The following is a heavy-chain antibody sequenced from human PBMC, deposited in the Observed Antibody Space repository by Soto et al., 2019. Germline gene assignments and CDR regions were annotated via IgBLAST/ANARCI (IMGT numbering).Heavy chain of an antibody. Sequence: PSETLSLTCTVSGGSISSHSWSWIRQPPGKGLEWIGYIYFSGSTNYNSSLKSRVTIPVDTSKNQVSLKLSSVTAADTAVYYCARSQWLVGSSYDYWGQGTRVTVS. D-gene: IGHD6-19*01. CDR2: IYFSGST. V-gene: IGHV4-59*11. CDR1: GGSISSHS. J-gene: IGHJ4*02. CDR3: ARSQWLVGSSYDY.